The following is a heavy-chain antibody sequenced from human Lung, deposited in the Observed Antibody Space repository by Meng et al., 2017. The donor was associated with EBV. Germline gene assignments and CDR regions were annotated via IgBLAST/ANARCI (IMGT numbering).Heavy chain of an antibody. CDR1: DGSISSNGYY. CDR2: IYHSGST. D-gene: IGHD3-10*01. Sequence: QRQLQESGPGRVKPAETLSLTCTVSDGSISSNGYYWDWVRQPPGKGLEWIGAIYHSGSTSYNPSLQSRVTMFVDTSKNQFSLMLTSVTATDTAVYYCARRRGGSGRDCWGQGTLVTVSS. J-gene: IGHJ4*02. V-gene: IGHV4-39*01. CDR3: ARRRGGSGRDC.